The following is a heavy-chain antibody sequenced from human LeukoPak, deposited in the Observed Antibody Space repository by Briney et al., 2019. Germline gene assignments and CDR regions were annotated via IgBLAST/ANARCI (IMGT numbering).Heavy chain of an antibody. D-gene: IGHD3-3*01. CDR1: GGSISSYY. CDR3: ARLYYDFWSGYYYYYYYYMDV. CDR2: IYYSGST. Sequence: SETLSLTCTVSGGSISSYYWSWIRQPPGKGLEWIGYIYYSGSTNYNLSLKSRVTISVDTSKNQFSLKLSSVTAADTAVYYCARLYYDFWSGYYYYYYYYMDVWGKGTTVTVSS. J-gene: IGHJ6*03. V-gene: IGHV4-59*01.